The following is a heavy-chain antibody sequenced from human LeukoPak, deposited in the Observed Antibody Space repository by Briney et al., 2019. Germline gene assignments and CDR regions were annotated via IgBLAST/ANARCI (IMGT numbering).Heavy chain of an antibody. CDR3: AKANYDILTGYIDY. J-gene: IGHJ4*02. CDR1: GFTFDDYA. Sequence: GGSLRLSCAASGFTFDDYAMHWVRQAPGKGLEWVSGISWNSGSIGYADSVKGRFTISRDNAENSLYLQMNSLRAEDMALYYCAKANYDILTGYIDYWGQGTLVTVSS. D-gene: IGHD3-9*01. V-gene: IGHV3-9*03. CDR2: ISWNSGSI.